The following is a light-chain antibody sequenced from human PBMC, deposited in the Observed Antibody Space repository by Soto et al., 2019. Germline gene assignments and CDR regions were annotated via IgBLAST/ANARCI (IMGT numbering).Light chain of an antibody. V-gene: IGKV3-20*01. CDR3: QQYGSSLWT. Sequence: EIVLTQSPGTLSLFPGERATLSCRASQSVSRDLAWYKQKPGQAPRLLIYGASSRATGIPDRFSGSGSGTEFTLTISRLEPEDFEVYYCQQYGSSLWTFGQGTKVDIK. CDR1: QSVSRD. J-gene: IGKJ1*01. CDR2: GAS.